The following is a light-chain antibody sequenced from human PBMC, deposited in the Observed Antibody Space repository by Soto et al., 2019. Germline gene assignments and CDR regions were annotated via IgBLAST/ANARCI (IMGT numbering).Light chain of an antibody. CDR3: SSYTSSSSYV. Sequence: QSVLTQPASVSGSPGQSITLLCTGTSSDVGGYNCVSWYQQHPGKAPKLMIHDVTNRPSGVSNRFSGSKSGNTASLTISGLQAEDEADYYCSSYTSSSSYVFGPGTKLTVL. CDR2: DVT. V-gene: IGLV2-14*01. CDR1: SSDVGGYNC. J-gene: IGLJ1*01.